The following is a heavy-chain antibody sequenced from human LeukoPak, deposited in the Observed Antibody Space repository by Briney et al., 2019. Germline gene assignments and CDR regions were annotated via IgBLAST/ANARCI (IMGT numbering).Heavy chain of an antibody. J-gene: IGHJ5*02. CDR3: ARAVEYNWFDP. CDR2: ISSSSSYI. Sequence: GVSLRLSCAASGSSFSSYSMNWVRQAPGKGLEWVSSISSSSSYIYYADSVKGRFTISRDNAKNSLYLQMNSLRAEDPAVYYCARAVEYNWFDPWGQGTLVTVSS. V-gene: IGHV3-21*01. CDR1: GSSFSSYS.